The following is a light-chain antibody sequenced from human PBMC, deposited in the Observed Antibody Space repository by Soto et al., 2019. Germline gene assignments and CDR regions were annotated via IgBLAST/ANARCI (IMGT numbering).Light chain of an antibody. J-gene: IGLJ2*01. CDR2: EVN. CDR3: CSYAGSNTVI. CDR1: SSDVGYYHH. V-gene: IGLV2-8*01. Sequence: QSALTQPPSASGSPGQSVTISCTGTSSDVGYYHHVSWYQQHPGKAPKLMIYEVNKRPSGVPDRFSGSKSGNTASLTVSGLQAEDEADYHCCSYAGSNTVIFGGGTKLTAL.